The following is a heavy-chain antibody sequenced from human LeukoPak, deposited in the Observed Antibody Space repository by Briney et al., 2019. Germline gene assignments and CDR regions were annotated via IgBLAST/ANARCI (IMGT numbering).Heavy chain of an antibody. V-gene: IGHV4-34*01. Sequence: KSSETLSLTCTVSGGSISSYYWSWIRQPPGKGLEWIGEINHSGSTNYNPSLKSRVTISVDTSKNQFSLKLSSVTAADTAVYYCARGLTPRKYSKANWFDPWGQGTLVTVSS. J-gene: IGHJ5*02. D-gene: IGHD6-6*01. CDR3: ARGLTPRKYSKANWFDP. CDR2: INHSGST. CDR1: GGSISSYY.